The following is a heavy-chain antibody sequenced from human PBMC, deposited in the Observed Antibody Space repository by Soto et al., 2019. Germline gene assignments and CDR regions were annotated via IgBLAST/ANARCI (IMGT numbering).Heavy chain of an antibody. CDR2: ISAYNGNT. V-gene: IGHV1-18*01. CDR1: GYTFTSYG. CDR3: ARATPRITIFGVASPDWFDP. J-gene: IGHJ5*02. Sequence: QVPLVQSGAEVKKPGASVKVSCKASGYTFTSYGISWVRQAPGQGLEWMGWISAYNGNTNYAQKLQGRVTMTTDTSTSTAYMELRSLRSDDTAVYYCARATPRITIFGVASPDWFDPWGQGTLVTVSS. D-gene: IGHD3-3*01.